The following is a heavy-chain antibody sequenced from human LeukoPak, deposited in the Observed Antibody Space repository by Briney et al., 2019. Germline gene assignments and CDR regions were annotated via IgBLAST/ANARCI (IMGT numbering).Heavy chain of an antibody. D-gene: IGHD1-26*01. CDR1: GGSISSSSYY. J-gene: IGHJ4*02. V-gene: IGHV4-39*07. CDR2: IYYSGST. Sequence: SETLSLTCTVSGGSISSSSYYWGWIRQPPGKGLEWIGSIYYSGSTYYNPSLKSRVTISVDTSKNQFSLKLSSVTAADTAVYYCARGYSGSYSGGYFDYWGQGTLVTVSS. CDR3: ARGYSGSYSGGYFDY.